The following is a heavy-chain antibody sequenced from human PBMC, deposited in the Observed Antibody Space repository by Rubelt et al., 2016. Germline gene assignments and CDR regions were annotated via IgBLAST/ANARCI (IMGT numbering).Heavy chain of an antibody. CDR3: AICITVAPVYYAIDV. J-gene: IGHJ6*02. CDR2: IYYSWNT. V-gene: IGHV4-59*01. CDR1: GGSISVNY. D-gene: IGHD6-19*01. Sequence: QVQLQESGPGLVKPSETLSLTCTFSGGSISVNYWSWIRQPPVKGLEWIGTIYYSWNTYYNPSLKSRVTRTLETSKNQFSLKLSSVTAADTAVDYCAICITVAPVYYAIDVWGQGTTVTVSS.